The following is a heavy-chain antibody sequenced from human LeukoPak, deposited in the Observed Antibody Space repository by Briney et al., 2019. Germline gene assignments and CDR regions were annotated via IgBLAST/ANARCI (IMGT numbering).Heavy chain of an antibody. V-gene: IGHV3-7*01. CDR3: VRRGSVWVDH. D-gene: IGHD1-26*01. J-gene: IGHJ4*02. CDR2: INQDGSQI. CDR1: GFIFSNYW. Sequence: GGSLRLSCAGSGFIFSNYWLSWVRQAPGKGLEWVANINQDGSQIYYVDSVKGRFTISRDNAKNSLCLQMNSLRAEDTAVYYCVRRGSVWVDHWGQGTLVSVSS.